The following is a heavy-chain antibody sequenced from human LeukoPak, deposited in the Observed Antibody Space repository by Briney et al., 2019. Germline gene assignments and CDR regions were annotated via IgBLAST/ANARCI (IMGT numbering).Heavy chain of an antibody. J-gene: IGHJ6*02. Sequence: SETLSLTCAVYGRSFSGYYWSWIRQPPGKGLGWIGEINHSGSTNYNASLKRRVTISVSTSKNQFSLKLSSVTAADTAVYYCARVNGVYYYYGMDVWGQGTTVTVSS. V-gene: IGHV4-34*01. CDR3: ARVNGVYYYYGMDV. CDR2: INHSGST. CDR1: GRSFSGYY. D-gene: IGHD1-1*01.